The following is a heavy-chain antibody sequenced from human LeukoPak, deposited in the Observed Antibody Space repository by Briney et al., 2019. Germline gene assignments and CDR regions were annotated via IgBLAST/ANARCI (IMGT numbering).Heavy chain of an antibody. CDR1: GFTFSSYW. CDR2: IKQDESEK. CDR3: ARDSYSTAWLRYYYYGMDV. Sequence: GGSLRLSCAASGFTFSSYWMSGVRQAPGKVLEWVANIKQDESEKYYVDSVKGRFAISRDNAKNSLYLQMNSLRAEDTAVYYCARDSYSTAWLRYYYYGMDVWGQGTTVTVSS. J-gene: IGHJ6*02. V-gene: IGHV3-7*01. D-gene: IGHD6-13*01.